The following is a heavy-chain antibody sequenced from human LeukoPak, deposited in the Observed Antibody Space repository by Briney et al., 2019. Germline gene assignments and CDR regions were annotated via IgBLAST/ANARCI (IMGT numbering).Heavy chain of an antibody. J-gene: IGHJ4*02. CDR1: GFTFSSYA. D-gene: IGHD2-21*01. Sequence: GGSLRLSCAACGFTFSSYAMSWVRQAPGKGREGVSAISGSGGSTYYADAVKGGFTISRDISTNTLYLQMSRLRAEDTAVYYCAKSSIVVPFDYWGQGTLVTVSS. CDR3: AKSSIVVPFDY. CDR2: ISGSGGST. V-gene: IGHV3-23*01.